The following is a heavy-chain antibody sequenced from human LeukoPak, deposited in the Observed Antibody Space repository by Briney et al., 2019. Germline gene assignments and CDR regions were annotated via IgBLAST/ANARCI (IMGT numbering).Heavy chain of an antibody. Sequence: SQTLSLTCAISGDSVSRKTATWNWIRQSPSRGLEWLGRTYFRSKWYYDYAMSVKGRVSISPDTSKNHFSLHLDSVTPEDTAVYYCARDHWYDILSFDYWGQGTVVTVSS. CDR2: TYFRSKWYY. CDR1: GDSVSRKTAT. D-gene: IGHD1-14*01. CDR3: ARDHWYDILSFDY. J-gene: IGHJ4*02. V-gene: IGHV6-1*01.